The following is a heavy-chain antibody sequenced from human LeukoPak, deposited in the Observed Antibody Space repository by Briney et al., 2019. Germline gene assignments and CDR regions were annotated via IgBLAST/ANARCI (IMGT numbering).Heavy chain of an antibody. Sequence: GGFLRLSCAASGFPFSSYAMSWVRLAPGKGLEWVSALSGSGDSTYYADSVKGRFTISRDNSKNTLFLQMNSLRAEDTAVYYCAKSHASIWNVYDYWGQGTLVTVSS. D-gene: IGHD1-1*01. CDR1: GFPFSSYA. CDR3: AKSHASIWNVYDY. CDR2: LSGSGDST. V-gene: IGHV3-23*01. J-gene: IGHJ4*02.